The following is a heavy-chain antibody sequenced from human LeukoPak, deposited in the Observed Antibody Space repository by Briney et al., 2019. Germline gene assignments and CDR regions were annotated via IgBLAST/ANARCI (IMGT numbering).Heavy chain of an antibody. D-gene: IGHD2-15*01. CDR3: ARLRPIVVLVAATRAGGSWFDP. V-gene: IGHV4-34*01. CDR1: GGSFSGYY. J-gene: IGHJ5*02. Sequence: SETLSLTCAVYGGSFSGYYWSWIRQPPGKGLEWIGEINHSGSTNYNPSLKSRVTISVDTSKNQFSLKLSSVTAADTAVYYCARLRPIVVLVAATRAGGSWFDPWGQGTLVTVSS. CDR2: INHSGST.